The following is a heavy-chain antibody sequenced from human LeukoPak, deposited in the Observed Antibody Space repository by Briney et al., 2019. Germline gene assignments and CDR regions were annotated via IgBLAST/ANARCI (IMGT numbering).Heavy chain of an antibody. J-gene: IGHJ4*02. Sequence: PGRSLRLSCAASGFTFSSYAMHWVRQAPGKGLEWVAVISYDGSNKYYADSVKGRFTISRDNSKNTLYLQMNSLRAEDTAVYYCASGGGHDYRFDYWGQGTLVTVSS. CDR2: ISYDGSNK. CDR1: GFTFSSYA. CDR3: ASGGGHDYRFDY. V-gene: IGHV3-30*04. D-gene: IGHD4-11*01.